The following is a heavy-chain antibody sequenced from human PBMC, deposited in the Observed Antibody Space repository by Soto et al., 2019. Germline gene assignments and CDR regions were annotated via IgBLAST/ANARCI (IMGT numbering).Heavy chain of an antibody. CDR1: GFTFSSYA. CDR3: AKDATITMIVVYYFDY. CDR2: ISGSGGST. J-gene: IGHJ4*02. Sequence: GSLRLSCAASGFTFSSYAMSWVRQAPGKGLEWVSAISGSGGSTYYADSVKGRFTISRDNSKNTLYLQMNSLGAEDTAVYYCAKDATITMIVVYYFDYWGQGTLVTVSS. V-gene: IGHV3-23*01. D-gene: IGHD3-22*01.